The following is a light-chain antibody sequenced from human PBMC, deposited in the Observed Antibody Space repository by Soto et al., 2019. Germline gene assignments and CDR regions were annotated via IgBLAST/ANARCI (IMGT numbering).Light chain of an antibody. J-gene: IGKJ5*01. CDR1: QSVSSY. V-gene: IGKV3-11*01. Sequence: EIVLTQSPATLSLSPGERATLAFRASQSVSSYLAWYQQKPGQAPRLLIYGASTRATGIPARISGSGSGTDFTLTISRLEPEDFAVFFCQQYGTSEIIFGQGTRLEIK. CDR3: QQYGTSEII. CDR2: GAS.